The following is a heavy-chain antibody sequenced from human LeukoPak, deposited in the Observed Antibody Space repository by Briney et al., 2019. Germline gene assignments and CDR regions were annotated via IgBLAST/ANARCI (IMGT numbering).Heavy chain of an antibody. CDR1: GYTFASYD. CDR2: MNPNSGNT. D-gene: IGHD3-3*01. Sequence: ASVKVSCKASGYTFASYDINWVRQATGQGLEWMGWMNPNSGNTGYAQKFQGRVTMTRNTSISTAYMELRSLRSEDTAVYYCARGTDFWSGYPTRYYYYYGMDVWGQRTTVTVSS. J-gene: IGHJ6*02. V-gene: IGHV1-8*01. CDR3: ARGTDFWSGYPTRYYYYYGMDV.